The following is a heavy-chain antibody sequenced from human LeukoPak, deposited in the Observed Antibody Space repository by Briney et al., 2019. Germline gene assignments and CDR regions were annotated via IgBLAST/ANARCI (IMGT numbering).Heavy chain of an antibody. CDR2: ISAYNGNT. J-gene: IGHJ3*02. D-gene: IGHD3-10*01. V-gene: IGHV1-18*01. Sequence: ASVKVSCKASGYTFTSYGISWVRQAPGQGLEWMGWISAYNGNTSYAQKLQGRVTMTTDTSTSTAYMELRSLRSDDTAVYYCASAQRYYGSGSYESAFDIWGQGTMVTVSS. CDR1: GYTFTSYG. CDR3: ASAQRYYGSGSYESAFDI.